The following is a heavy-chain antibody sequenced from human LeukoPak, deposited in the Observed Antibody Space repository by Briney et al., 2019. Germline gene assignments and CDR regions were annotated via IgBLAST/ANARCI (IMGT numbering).Heavy chain of an antibody. J-gene: IGHJ3*02. V-gene: IGHV3-20*04. CDR2: INWNGGST. D-gene: IGHD3-9*01. CDR1: GFTFDDYG. CDR3: ARATRRYFDHNDAFDI. Sequence: PGGSLRLSCAASGFTFDDYGMSWVRQAPGKGLEWVSGINWNGGSTGYADSVKGRFTISRDNAKNSLYLQMNSLRAEDTALYYCARATRRYFDHNDAFDIWGQGTMVTVSS.